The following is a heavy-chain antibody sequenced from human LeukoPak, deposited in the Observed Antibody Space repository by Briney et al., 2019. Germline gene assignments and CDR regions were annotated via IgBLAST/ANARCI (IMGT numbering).Heavy chain of an antibody. J-gene: IGHJ5*02. Sequence: GASVKVSCKASGYPFTSYDVNWVRQATGQGLEWMGWMNPDSGNKGYAQKFQGRLTISRDTSITTAYMELINMRTEDTAVFYCARGHMRHNGSDPWGQGTMVTVSS. CDR2: MNPDSGNK. D-gene: IGHD2-2*01. V-gene: IGHV1-8*03. CDR3: ARGHMRHNGSDP. CDR1: GYPFTSYD.